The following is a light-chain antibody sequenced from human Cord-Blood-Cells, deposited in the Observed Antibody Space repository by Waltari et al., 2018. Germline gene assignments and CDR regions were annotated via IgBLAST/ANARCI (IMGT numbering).Light chain of an antibody. CDR2: DVS. J-gene: IGLJ3*02. CDR3: CSYAGSWV. CDR1: SSDVGGYNF. V-gene: IGLV2-11*01. Sequence: QSALTQPRSVSGSPGQSVTISCTGTSSDVGGYNFVSWYQQHPGKAPKHMIYDVSNRPSGDPDRFSGPKSGNTASLTISGLQAEDEADYYCCSYAGSWVFGGGTKLTVL.